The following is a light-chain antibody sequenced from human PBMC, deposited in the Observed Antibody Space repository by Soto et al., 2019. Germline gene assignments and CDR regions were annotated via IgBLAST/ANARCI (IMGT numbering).Light chain of an antibody. Sequence: DIQMTQSPSTLSASVGDRVTITCRASQSISNWLAWYQQKPGKPPKLLIYKASSLESGVPSRFRCSGSGTEFTLTVSSLQPDDFATYYCQQYNSYSRTFGQGTKVEIK. CDR2: KAS. CDR3: QQYNSYSRT. V-gene: IGKV1-5*03. CDR1: QSISNW. J-gene: IGKJ1*01.